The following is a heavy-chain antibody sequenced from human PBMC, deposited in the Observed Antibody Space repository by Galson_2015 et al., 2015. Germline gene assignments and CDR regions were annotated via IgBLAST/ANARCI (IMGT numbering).Heavy chain of an antibody. J-gene: IGHJ4*02. CDR3: ARNSGSNYYFDH. CDR2: MYNSGRT. V-gene: IGHV4-59*01. D-gene: IGHD1-26*01. Sequence: ETLSLTCTVSGDSISNFYWSWLRQPPGKGLEWIGYMYNSGRTNYNPSLKSRVTISVDTSKNQFSLKLTSVTTADTAVYYCARNSGSNYYFDHWGQGTLVTVSS. CDR1: GDSISNFY.